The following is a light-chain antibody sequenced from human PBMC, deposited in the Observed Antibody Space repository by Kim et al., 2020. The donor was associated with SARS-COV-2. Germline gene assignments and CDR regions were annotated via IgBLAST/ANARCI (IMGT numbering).Light chain of an antibody. V-gene: IGLV3-21*04. CDR3: QVSDDVADLRV. Sequence: SYELTQPPSVSVAPGETARVTCGGNNIGRKSVHWYRQKPGQAPVLIIFYDDRPSGIPERISGSNSGNTATLTISRVEAGDEADYYCQVSDDVADLRVFGGGTKLTVL. CDR1: NIGRKS. CDR2: YD. J-gene: IGLJ3*02.